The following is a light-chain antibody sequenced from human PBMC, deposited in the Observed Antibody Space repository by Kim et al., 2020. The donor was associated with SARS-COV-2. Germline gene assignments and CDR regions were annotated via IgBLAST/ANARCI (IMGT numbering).Light chain of an antibody. CDR3: QTWDTDTRV. CDR2: VKKDGSH. CDR1: SEHDSYT. Sequence: SVKFACTLSSEHDSYTIAWHQQQPARGPRFLMKVKKDGSHTKADGIPDRFSASCSGAERYLTISRLQSEDEADYFCQTWDTDTRVFGGGTQLTVL. J-gene: IGLJ3*02. V-gene: IGLV4-69*01.